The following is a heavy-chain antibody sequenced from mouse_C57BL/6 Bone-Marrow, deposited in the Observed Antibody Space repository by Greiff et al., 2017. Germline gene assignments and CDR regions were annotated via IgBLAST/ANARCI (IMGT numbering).Heavy chain of an antibody. CDR3: ARSFVYITTVVDAMDY. J-gene: IGHJ4*01. CDR2: IFPGSGST. CDR1: GYTFTDYY. D-gene: IGHD1-1*01. V-gene: IGHV1-75*01. Sequence: QVQLQQSGPELVKPGASVKISCKASGYTFTDYYINWVKQRPGQGLEWIGWIFPGSGSTYYNEKFKGKATLTVDTSSSTAYMLLSSLTSEDCAVYFGARSFVYITTVVDAMDYWGQGTSVTVSS.